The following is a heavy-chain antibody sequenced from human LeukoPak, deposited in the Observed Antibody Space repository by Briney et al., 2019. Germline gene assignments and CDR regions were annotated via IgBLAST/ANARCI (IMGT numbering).Heavy chain of an antibody. CDR2: IKQDGSET. CDR1: GSIFRNYW. J-gene: IGHJ4*02. CDR3: ARDFWGAYRVDYFDY. V-gene: IGHV3-7*01. D-gene: IGHD3-3*01. Sequence: PGGSLRLSCAASGSIFRNYWMSWVRRAPGKGLEWVANIKQDGSETYYVDSVRGRFTISRDNAEKSLYLQMNSLRVEDTAVYYCARDFWGAYRVDYFDYWGQGTLVTVSS.